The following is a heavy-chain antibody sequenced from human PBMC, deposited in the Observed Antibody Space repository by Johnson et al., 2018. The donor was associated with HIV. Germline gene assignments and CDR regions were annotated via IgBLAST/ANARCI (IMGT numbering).Heavy chain of an antibody. CDR2: IWYDGSNK. J-gene: IGHJ3*02. CDR3: ASPGWSALAFDI. Sequence: VQLVESGGGVVQPGRSLRLSCAASGFTFSSFGMHWVRQAPGKGLEWVAVIWYDGSNKYYADSVKGRFTISRDNSKNTRYLQRTSLRAENTAVYYCASPGWSALAFDIWGQGTMVTVSS. CDR1: GFTFSSFG. V-gene: IGHV3-33*01. D-gene: IGHD1-14*01.